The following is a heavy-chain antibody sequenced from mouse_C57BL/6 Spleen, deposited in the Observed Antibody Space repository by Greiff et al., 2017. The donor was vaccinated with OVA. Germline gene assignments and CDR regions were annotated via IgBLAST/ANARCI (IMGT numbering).Heavy chain of an antibody. CDR3: ARPYYYGSSWDYAMDY. V-gene: IGHV1-22*01. D-gene: IGHD1-1*01. CDR2: INPNNGGT. Sequence: EVKLMESGPELVKPGASVKMSCKASGYTFTDYNMHWVKQSHGKSLEWIGYINPNNGGTSYNQKFKGKATLTVNKSSSTAYMELRSLTSEDSAVYYCARPYYYGSSWDYAMDYWGQGTSVTVSS. J-gene: IGHJ4*01. CDR1: GYTFTDYN.